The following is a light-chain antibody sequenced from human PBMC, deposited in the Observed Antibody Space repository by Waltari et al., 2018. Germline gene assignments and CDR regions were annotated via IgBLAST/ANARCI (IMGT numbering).Light chain of an antibody. CDR3: GADHGSGSNFVG. V-gene: IGLV9-49*01. J-gene: IGLJ2*01. CDR2: VGTGGIVG. CDR1: SGYSNYK. Sequence: QPVLTQPPSASASLGASVTLTCTLSSGYSNYKVDWYQQRPGKGPRFVMLVGTGGIVGSKGDGIPDRFSVLVAGLNRYLTIKNIQEEDESDYHCGADHGSGSNFVGVGGGTKLTVL.